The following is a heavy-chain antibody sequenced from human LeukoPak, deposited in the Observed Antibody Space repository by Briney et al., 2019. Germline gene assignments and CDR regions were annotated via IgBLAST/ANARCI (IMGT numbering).Heavy chain of an antibody. Sequence: GGSLRLSCTVSGFTVIATPGAGSARLQGRDWSGSHLYSGGNTHYSDSVKGRFTISRDNSKNTLYLQMNSLRAEDTAVYYCARRAGAYSHPYDYWGQGTLVTVSS. CDR3: ARRAGAYSHPYDY. CDR2: YSGGNT. J-gene: IGHJ4*02. V-gene: IGHV3-53*01. CDR1: GFTVIATP. D-gene: IGHD4/OR15-4a*01.